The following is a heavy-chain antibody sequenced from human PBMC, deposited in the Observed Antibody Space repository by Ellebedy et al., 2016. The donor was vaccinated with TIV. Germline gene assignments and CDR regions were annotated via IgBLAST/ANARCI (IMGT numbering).Heavy chain of an antibody. Sequence: GESLKLSXAASGFTFSTYWMTWVRQAPGKGLEWVASIKQDGSVNYYVDSVKGRFTISRDNAKNTLYLQMNSLRAEDTAVYYCARVSSWLDWYFDLWGRGTLVTVSS. D-gene: IGHD6-13*01. V-gene: IGHV3-7*01. J-gene: IGHJ2*01. CDR2: IKQDGSVN. CDR1: GFTFSTYW. CDR3: ARVSSWLDWYFDL.